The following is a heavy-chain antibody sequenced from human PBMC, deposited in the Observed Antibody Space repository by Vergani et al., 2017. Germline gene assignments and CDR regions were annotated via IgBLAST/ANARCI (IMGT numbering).Heavy chain of an antibody. Sequence: EVQLLESGGGLVQPGGSLRLSCAASGFTFSSYAMSWVRQAPGKGLEWVSAISGSGGSTYYADSVKGRFTISRDNSKNTLYLQMNSLRAEDTAVYYCAKDLHPAPIAAAGTPGLGIDYWGQGTLVTVSS. CDR2: ISGSGGST. J-gene: IGHJ4*02. V-gene: IGHV3-23*01. CDR1: GFTFSSYA. D-gene: IGHD6-13*01. CDR3: AKDLHPAPIAAAGTPGLGIDY.